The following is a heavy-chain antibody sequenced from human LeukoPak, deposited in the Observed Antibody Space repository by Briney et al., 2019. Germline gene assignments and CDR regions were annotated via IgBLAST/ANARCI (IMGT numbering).Heavy chain of an antibody. V-gene: IGHV3-23*01. CDR3: AKDQGASSYSFDY. J-gene: IGHJ4*02. CDR1: GFIFSSHG. CDR2: ISPSGDAT. Sequence: GGTLRLSCAASGFIFSSHGMNWVRQAPGKGLEWVSGISPSGDATFYADSVKARFTISRDNSKNTLYLQMDTLTAEDTAVYYCAKDQGASSYSFDYWGRGTLVTVSS. D-gene: IGHD1-26*01.